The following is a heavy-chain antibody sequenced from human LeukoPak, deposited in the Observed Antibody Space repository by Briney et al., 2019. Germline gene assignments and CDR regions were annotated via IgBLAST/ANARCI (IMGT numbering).Heavy chain of an antibody. V-gene: IGHV4-30-4*08. J-gene: IGHJ4*02. CDR3: ARALPEDGYCSSTSCQKYFDY. D-gene: IGHD2-2*01. Sequence: SETLSLTCTVSGGSINSGGYYWSWIRQHPGKGLEWIGYIYYSGSTYYNPSLKSRVTISVDTSKNQFSLKLSSVTAADTAVYYCARALPEDGYCSSTSCQKYFDYWGQGTLVTVSS. CDR2: IYYSGST. CDR1: GGSINSGGYY.